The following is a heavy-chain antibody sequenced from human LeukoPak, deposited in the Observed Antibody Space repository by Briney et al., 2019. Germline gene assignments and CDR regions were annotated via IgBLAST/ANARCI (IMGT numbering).Heavy chain of an antibody. CDR2: IKEDGSEK. V-gene: IGHV3-7*01. Sequence: GGSLRLSCAASGFTFSTNWMSWVRQAPGRGLEWVANIKEDGSEKYYVDSVKGRFTISRDNAKNSLYLQMNSLRAEDTAVYYCARDEYNWNVDAFDIWGQGTVVTVSS. CDR1: GFTFSTNW. J-gene: IGHJ3*02. CDR3: ARDEYNWNVDAFDI. D-gene: IGHD1-20*01.